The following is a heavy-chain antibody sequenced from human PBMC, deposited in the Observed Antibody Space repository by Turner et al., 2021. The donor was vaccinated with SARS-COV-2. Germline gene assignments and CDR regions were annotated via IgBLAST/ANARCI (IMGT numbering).Heavy chain of an antibody. CDR3: ARAGWDLLPFDAFDI. J-gene: IGHJ3*02. V-gene: IGHV3-NL1*01. CDR1: GFTSSSYG. Sequence: QVQLVESGGGVVQPGRSLRLSCAASGFTSSSYGMHWVRQAPGKGLEWVAVIYSGGSTYYADSVKGRFTISRDNSKNTLYLQMNSLRAEDTAVYYCARAGWDLLPFDAFDIWGQGTMVTISS. D-gene: IGHD1-26*01. CDR2: IYSGGST.